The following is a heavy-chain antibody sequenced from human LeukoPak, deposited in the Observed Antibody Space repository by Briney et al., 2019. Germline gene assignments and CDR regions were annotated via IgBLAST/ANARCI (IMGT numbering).Heavy chain of an antibody. Sequence: ASVKDSCKAPGYTFTGYNMHWGRPGLGQGLERRWWINPNSGGTNCAHKCPGRDILTRHTSISTAYMELRRMRSDDTAVHYCARAYRPGFARPWGDAFDIWGQGTMVSVSS. CDR1: GYTFTGYN. V-gene: IGHV1-2*07. J-gene: IGHJ3*02. CDR3: ARAYRPGFARPWGDAFDI. CDR2: INPNSGGT. D-gene: IGHD3-9*01.